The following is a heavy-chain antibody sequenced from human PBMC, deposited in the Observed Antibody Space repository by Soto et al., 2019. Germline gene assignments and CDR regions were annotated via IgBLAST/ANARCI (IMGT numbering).Heavy chain of an antibody. V-gene: IGHV4-31*03. CDR1: GGSISSGGYY. J-gene: IGHJ3*02. D-gene: IGHD3-10*01. CDR2: IYYSGST. Sequence: QVQLQESGPGLVKPSQTLSLTCTVSGGSISSGGYYWSCIRQHPGKGLAWIGYIYYSGSTYYNPSLKSRVTISVDTSKNQFSLKLSSVTAADTAVYYCARDGLYGSGTYAFDIWGQGTMVTVSS. CDR3: ARDGLYGSGTYAFDI.